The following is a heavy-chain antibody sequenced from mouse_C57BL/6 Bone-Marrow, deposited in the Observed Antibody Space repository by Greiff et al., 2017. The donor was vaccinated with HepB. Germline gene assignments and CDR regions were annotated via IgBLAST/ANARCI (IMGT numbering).Heavy chain of an antibody. CDR2: ISSGGSYT. CDR3: ASPIYYDYDGGFAY. Sequence: DVKLVESGGDLVKPGGSLKLSCAASGFTFSSYGMSWVRQTPDKRLEWVATISSGGSYTYYPDSVKGRFTISRDNAKNTLYLQMSSLKSEDTAMYYCASPIYYDYDGGFAYWGQGTLVTVSA. V-gene: IGHV5-6*02. D-gene: IGHD2-4*01. CDR1: GFTFSSYG. J-gene: IGHJ3*01.